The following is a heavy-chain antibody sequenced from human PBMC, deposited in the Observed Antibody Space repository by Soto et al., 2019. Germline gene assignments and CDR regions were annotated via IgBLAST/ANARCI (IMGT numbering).Heavy chain of an antibody. D-gene: IGHD6-13*01. V-gene: IGHV3-23*01. J-gene: IGHJ5*02. CDR2: ISGSGGST. CDR3: AKDQSAAAGTMNWFDP. Sequence: GGSLRLSCAASGFTFSSYAMSWVRQAPGKGLEWVSAISGSGGSTYYADSVKGRFTISRDNSKNTLYLQMNSLRAEDTAVYYCAKDQSAAAGTMNWFDPWGQGTLVTSPQ. CDR1: GFTFSSYA.